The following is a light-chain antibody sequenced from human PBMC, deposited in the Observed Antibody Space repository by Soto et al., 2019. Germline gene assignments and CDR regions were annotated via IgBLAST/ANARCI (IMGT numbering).Light chain of an antibody. CDR3: QQYNNWPPYT. CDR1: QSLFHNSNERDY. J-gene: IGKJ2*01. CDR2: WAS. V-gene: IGKV4-1*01. Sequence: DIVLSQSPDSLTVSLGERATISCKSSQSLFHNSNERDYIAWFQQKAGQPPKLLIYWASTRESGVPDRFSGSGSGTDFTLTISSLQAEDVAVYHCQQYNNWPPYTFGQGTKLEIK.